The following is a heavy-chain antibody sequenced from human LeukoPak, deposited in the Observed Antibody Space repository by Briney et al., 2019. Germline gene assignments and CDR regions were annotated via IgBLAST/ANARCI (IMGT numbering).Heavy chain of an antibody. CDR2: INPNSGGT. CDR1: GYTFTGYY. Sequence: ASVKVSCKASGYTFTGYYMHWVRQAPGQGLEWMGRINPNSGGTNYAQKFQGRVTMTRDTSISTAYMELSRLRSEDTAVYYCARDATYYYDSSGYLSWFDPWGQGTLVTASS. V-gene: IGHV1-2*06. D-gene: IGHD3-22*01. CDR3: ARDATYYYDSSGYLSWFDP. J-gene: IGHJ5*02.